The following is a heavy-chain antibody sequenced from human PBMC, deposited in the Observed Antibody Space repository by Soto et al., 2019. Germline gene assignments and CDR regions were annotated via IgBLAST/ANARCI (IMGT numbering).Heavy chain of an antibody. CDR3: ARASVVVPAATGFWFDP. D-gene: IGHD2-2*01. V-gene: IGHV4-34*01. J-gene: IGHJ5*02. CDR2: INHSGST. Sequence: SETLSLTCAVYGGSFSGYYWSWIRQPPGKGLEWIGEINHSGSTNYNPSLKSRVTISVDTSKNQFSLKLSSVTAADTAVYYCARASVVVPAATGFWFDPWGQGTLVT. CDR1: GGSFSGYY.